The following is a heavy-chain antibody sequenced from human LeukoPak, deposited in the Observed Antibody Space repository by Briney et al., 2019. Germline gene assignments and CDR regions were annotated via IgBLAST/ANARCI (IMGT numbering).Heavy chain of an antibody. J-gene: IGHJ4*02. CDR2: IRGSGDRT. D-gene: IGHD4-17*01. CDR1: GFTFSSYA. V-gene: IGHV3-23*01. Sequence: GGSLRLSCAASGFTFSSYAMSWVRQAPGKGLEWVSAIRGSGDRTHYADSVKGRFTISRDNPKNTLYLQMNSLRADDTAVYYCARDRLHYGEYEKTLDYWGQGTLVTVSS. CDR3: ARDRLHYGEYEKTLDY.